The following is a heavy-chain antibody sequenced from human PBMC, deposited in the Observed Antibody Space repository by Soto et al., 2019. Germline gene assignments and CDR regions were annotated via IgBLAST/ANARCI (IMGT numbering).Heavy chain of an antibody. V-gene: IGHV4-59*08. D-gene: IGHD3-10*01. CDR2: IYYSGST. J-gene: IGHJ6*03. CDR1: GGSISSYY. Sequence: SETLSLTCTVSGGSISSYYWSWIRQPPGKGLEWIGYIYYSGSTNYNPSLKSRVTISVDTSKNQFSLKLSSVTAADTAVYYCARLGITMVRGVNRYYYYMDVWGKGTTVTVSS. CDR3: ARLGITMVRGVNRYYYYMDV.